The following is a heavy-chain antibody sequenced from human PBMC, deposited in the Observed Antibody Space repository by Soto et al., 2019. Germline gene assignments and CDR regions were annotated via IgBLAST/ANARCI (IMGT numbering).Heavy chain of an antibody. D-gene: IGHD5-18*01. Sequence: PGESLKISCKGSGYSFTSQWIGWVRQMPGKGLEWMGIIYPGDSDTRYSPSFQGQVTISADKSISTAYLQWSSLKASDTAMYYCARHPQYSYGYTQFDYWGQGTLVTVSS. CDR1: GYSFTSQW. CDR2: IYPGDSDT. CDR3: ARHPQYSYGYTQFDY. V-gene: IGHV5-51*01. J-gene: IGHJ4*02.